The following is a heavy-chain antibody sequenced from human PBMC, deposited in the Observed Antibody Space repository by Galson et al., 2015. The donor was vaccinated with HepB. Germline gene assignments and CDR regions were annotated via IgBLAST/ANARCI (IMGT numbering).Heavy chain of an antibody. CDR2: MTSDMKTI. CDR3: ATTGRDACDI. CDR1: GFTFSIYS. Sequence: SLRLSCAASGFTFSIYSMNWVRQAPGKGLGWVSYMTSDMKTIYYADSVKGRFTISRDNAGNSLYLHMNSLRVEDTAVYYCATTGRDACDIWGQGTMVTVSS. J-gene: IGHJ3*02. V-gene: IGHV3-48*04. D-gene: IGHD1-1*01.